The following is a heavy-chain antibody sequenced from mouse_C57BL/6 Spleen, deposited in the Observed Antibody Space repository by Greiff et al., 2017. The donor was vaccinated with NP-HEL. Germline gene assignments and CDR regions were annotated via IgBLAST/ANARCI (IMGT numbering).Heavy chain of an antibody. J-gene: IGHJ1*03. CDR3: ARRGSYDYDWYFDV. V-gene: IGHV5-6*01. CDR1: GFTFSSYG. D-gene: IGHD2-4*01. Sequence: EVQLVESGGDLVKPGGSLKLSCAASGFTFSSYGMSWVRQTPDKRLEWVATISSGGSYTYYPDSVKGRFTISRDNAKNTLYLQMSSLKSEDTAMYYCARRGSYDYDWYFDVWGTGTTVTVSS. CDR2: ISSGGSYT.